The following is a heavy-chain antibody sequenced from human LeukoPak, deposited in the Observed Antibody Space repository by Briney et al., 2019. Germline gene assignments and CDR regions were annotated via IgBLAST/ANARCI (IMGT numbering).Heavy chain of an antibody. D-gene: IGHD5-18*01. V-gene: IGHV5-51*01. CDR2: IYPGDSDT. CDR1: GYSFTSYW. Sequence: GESLKISCKGSGYSFTSYWIGWVRQMPGKGLEWMGIIYPGDSDTRYSPSFQGQVTISADKSISTAYLQWSSLKASDTAMYYCARAVGGYSFDYYYYGMDVWGQGTTDTVSS. CDR3: ARAVGGYSFDYYYYGMDV. J-gene: IGHJ6*02.